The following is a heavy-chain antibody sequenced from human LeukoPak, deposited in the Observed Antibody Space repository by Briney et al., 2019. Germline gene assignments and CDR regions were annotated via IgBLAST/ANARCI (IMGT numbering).Heavy chain of an antibody. Sequence: SETLSLTCAVYGGSFSGYYCSWIRQPPGKGLEWIGEINHGGTSNYNPSFKRGVTISLETSKNDFSLKLNSVTAADTAVYYCARGTITKLKTWGQGALVTVSS. D-gene: IGHD1-14*01. J-gene: IGHJ5*02. CDR1: GGSFSGYY. V-gene: IGHV4-34*01. CDR2: INHGGTS. CDR3: ARGTITKLKT.